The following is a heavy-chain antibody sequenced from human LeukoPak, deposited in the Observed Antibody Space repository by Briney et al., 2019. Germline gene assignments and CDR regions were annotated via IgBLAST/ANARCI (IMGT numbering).Heavy chain of an antibody. D-gene: IGHD3-22*01. CDR1: GYTLTGYY. CDR3: ARAKYYYDRRAFDI. CDR2: INPNSGDT. V-gene: IGHV1-2*02. Sequence: ASVKVSCKASGYTLTGYYMHWVRQAPGQGLEWMGWINPNSGDTNYAQEFQGRVTLTWDTSISTAYMELSRLRSDDTAVYYCARAKYYYDRRAFDIWGQGTMVTVSS. J-gene: IGHJ3*02.